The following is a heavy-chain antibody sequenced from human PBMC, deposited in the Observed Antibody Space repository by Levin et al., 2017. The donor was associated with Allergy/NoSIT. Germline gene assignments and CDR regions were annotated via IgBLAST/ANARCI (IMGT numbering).Heavy chain of an antibody. Sequence: HPGGSLRLSCEASGLTFRNYAMSWVRQAPGKGLVWVSGLNGGGGETYAADSVKGRFTISRDNSKNTLYLQMKNLRAEDTAVYFCVKSHEYYHEENWFDLWGQGTLVTVSS. J-gene: IGHJ5*02. CDR3: VKSHEYYHEENWFDL. D-gene: IGHD1-26*01. CDR1: GLTFRNYA. CDR2: LNGGGGET. V-gene: IGHV3-23*01.